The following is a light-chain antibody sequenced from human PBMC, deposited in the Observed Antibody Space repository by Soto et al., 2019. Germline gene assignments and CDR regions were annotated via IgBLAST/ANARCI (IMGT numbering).Light chain of an antibody. J-gene: IGKJ1*01. V-gene: IGKV1-5*03. CDR1: QSITTW. CDR2: MAS. CDR3: QQYFSYYPWA. Sequence: DIKMTQSPSTLSASVGDRVTITCRASQSITTWVAWYQQKPGKAPKLLIYMASNLEGGVPSRFSGSGSGTEFTLTISSLQPDDFATYYCQQYFSYYPWAFGQGTKVEVK.